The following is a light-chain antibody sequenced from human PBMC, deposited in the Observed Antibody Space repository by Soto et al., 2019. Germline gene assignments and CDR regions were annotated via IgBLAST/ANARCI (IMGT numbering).Light chain of an antibody. CDR1: QSVSSSY. V-gene: IGKV3-20*01. Sequence: EIVLTQSPGTLSLSPGERATLSCRASQSVSSSYLAWYQQKPGQAPRLLIYGASSRATGIPDRFSGSGSGKDFTLTISRLKPEDFAVYYCQQYGSSPSWTFGQGTKVEI. CDR3: QQYGSSPSWT. CDR2: GAS. J-gene: IGKJ1*01.